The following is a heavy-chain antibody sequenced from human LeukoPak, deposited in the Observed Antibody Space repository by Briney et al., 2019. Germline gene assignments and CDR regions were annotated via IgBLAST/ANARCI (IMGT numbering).Heavy chain of an antibody. CDR2: IWNDGSNE. CDR1: GFTFRNYG. V-gene: IGHV3-33*01. D-gene: IGHD7-27*01. J-gene: IGHJ6*02. CDR3: ARGASYWGDYYYGVDV. Sequence: GGSLRLSCAASGFTFRNYGIHWVRQAPGKGLEWVAVIWNDGSNENYVDSVKGRFTISRDNSRNTMYLHMNSLRVEDTAVYYCARGASYWGDYYYGVDVWGQGTGVTVSS.